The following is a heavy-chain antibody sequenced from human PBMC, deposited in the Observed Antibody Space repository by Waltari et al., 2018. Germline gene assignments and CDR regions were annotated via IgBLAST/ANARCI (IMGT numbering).Heavy chain of an antibody. J-gene: IGHJ4*02. Sequence: EVQLVQSGAEVKKPGESLRISCKGSGSSFSTSWITWVRQIPGKGLEWMGNVDPTDSHTNYSPSFQGHVTISADKSINTAYLQWSSLKASDTAIYYCAKREGYYYDRSGYYYEFWGQGTLVTVSS. CDR1: GSSFSTSW. CDR2: VDPTDSHT. CDR3: AKREGYYYDRSGYYYEF. D-gene: IGHD3-22*01. V-gene: IGHV5-10-1*01.